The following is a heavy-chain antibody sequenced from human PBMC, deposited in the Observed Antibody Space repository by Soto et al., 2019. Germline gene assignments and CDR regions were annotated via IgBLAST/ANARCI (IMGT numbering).Heavy chain of an antibody. CDR2: ISHSGSY. D-gene: IGHD3-10*01. CDR1: GDSISSISW. V-gene: IGHV4-4*02. Sequence: QVQLQESGPGLVKPSGTLSLTCDVSGDSISSISWWSWVLQPPGKGLEWIGEISHSGSYNYSPAMKSRVTITVDKSKTQLSLKLSSVTGADTATYFCARVTITVDRKFRDVDHYYALDVWGQGTTVTVS. CDR3: ARVTITVDRKFRDVDHYYALDV. J-gene: IGHJ6*02.